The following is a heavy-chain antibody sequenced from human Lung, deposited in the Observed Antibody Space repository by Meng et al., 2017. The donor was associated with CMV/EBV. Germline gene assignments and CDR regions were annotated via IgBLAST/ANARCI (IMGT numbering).Heavy chain of an antibody. J-gene: IGHJ1*01. CDR2: IPHRGSS. CDR3: LRRSGGSV. D-gene: IGHD3-10*01. V-gene: IGHV4-4*02. Sequence: QVQLRESGPALVTPSETLSLSCAVSGDSITNHNWWAWVRQPPGKGLEWIGEIPHRGSSAYNPSLKSRVSMSIDKSKNQFSLKLTSVTAADTAVYHCLRRSGGSVWGQGTLVTVSS. CDR1: GDSITNHNW.